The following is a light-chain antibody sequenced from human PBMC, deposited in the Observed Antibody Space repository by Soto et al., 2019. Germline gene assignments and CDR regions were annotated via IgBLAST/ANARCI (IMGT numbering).Light chain of an antibody. Sequence: EMVLTQSPGTLSLSPGERATLSCRASTGVSSSHLAWYQHKPGQAPRLLIYGASIRATGIPDRFSGSGSGTGFSLTISRLEPEDFAVYYCQQYGSELSRTFGQGTKLVIK. J-gene: IGKJ2*01. CDR2: GAS. V-gene: IGKV3-20*01. CDR1: TGVSSSH. CDR3: QQYGSELSRT.